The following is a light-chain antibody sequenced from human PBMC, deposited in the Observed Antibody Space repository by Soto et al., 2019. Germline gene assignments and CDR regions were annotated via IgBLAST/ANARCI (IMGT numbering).Light chain of an antibody. CDR2: GAS. V-gene: IGKV3D-15*01. CDR1: QSVGNN. J-gene: IGKJ2*01. Sequence: EIVMTQSPATLSVSPGETATLSCRASQSVGNNLAWYQQRPGQPPRFLIYGASTRVTGIPARFSGSGSGTDFTLTISSLQSEDFGVYYCQQYNDWPRTFGQGKKLEI. CDR3: QQYNDWPRT.